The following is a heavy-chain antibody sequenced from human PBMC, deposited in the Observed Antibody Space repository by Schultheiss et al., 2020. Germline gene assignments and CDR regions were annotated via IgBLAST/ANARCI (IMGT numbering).Heavy chain of an antibody. Sequence: GESLKISCAASGFTFSNCDMRWVRQAPGKGLEWVSVIYSGGSTYYADSVKGRFTISRDNSKNTLYLQMNSLRAEDTAVYYCARGYYYGSGSSIPDNWGQGTLVTVSS. CDR2: IYSGGST. J-gene: IGHJ4*02. CDR1: GFTFSNCD. V-gene: IGHV3-NL1*01. D-gene: IGHD3-10*01. CDR3: ARGYYYGSGSSIPDN.